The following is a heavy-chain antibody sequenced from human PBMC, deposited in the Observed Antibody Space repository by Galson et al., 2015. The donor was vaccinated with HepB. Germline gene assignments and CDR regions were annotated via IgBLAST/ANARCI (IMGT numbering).Heavy chain of an antibody. CDR2: TYYRARWYS. J-gene: IGHJ6*02. D-gene: IGHD1/OR15-1a*01. Sequence: CAISGDSVSNNNAAWNRIRQSPSRGLEWLGRTYYRARWYSDYAPAVGSRITINPDTSKNQFSLQLNSVTPDDSAVYYCGRVSGTIYYYGLDVWGQGTTVTVSS. V-gene: IGHV6-1*01. CDR3: GRVSGTIYYYGLDV. CDR1: GDSVSNNNAA.